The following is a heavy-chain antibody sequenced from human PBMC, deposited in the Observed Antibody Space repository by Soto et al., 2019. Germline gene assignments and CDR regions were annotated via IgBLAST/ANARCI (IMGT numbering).Heavy chain of an antibody. J-gene: IGHJ5*02. V-gene: IGHV4-34*01. CDR3: ARFTVKGINWFDL. CDR2: INHSGST. CDR1: GGSFSGYY. Sequence: TLSRTCAVYGGSFSGYYWIWVVQPPGKGLEWTGEINHSGSTNYNPSLKSRVTISVDTSKNQFSLKLSSVTAADTAVYYCARFTVKGINWFDLWGKGTLVTVSS. D-gene: IGHD4-17*01.